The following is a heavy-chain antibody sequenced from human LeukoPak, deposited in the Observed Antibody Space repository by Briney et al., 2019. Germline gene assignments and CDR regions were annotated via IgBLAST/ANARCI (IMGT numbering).Heavy chain of an antibody. CDR3: VRRDTGWNYFDY. Sequence: PSETLSLTCAVSGGSINSHYWGWIRQPPGKGLQWIGDIYYTGKINYNPSLKSRVTITLDTSKDHLSLNLTSVLAADTAIYYCVRRDTGWNYFDYWGQAILVTISS. CDR2: IYYTGKI. J-gene: IGHJ4*02. CDR1: GGSINSHY. V-gene: IGHV4-59*08. D-gene: IGHD6-19*01.